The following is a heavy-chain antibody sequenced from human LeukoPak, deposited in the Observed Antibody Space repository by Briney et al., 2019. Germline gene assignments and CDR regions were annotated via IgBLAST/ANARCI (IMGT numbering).Heavy chain of an antibody. CDR2: ISAYKGNT. Sequence: ASVKVSCKASGYTFTSYGISWVRQAPGQGLEWMGWISAYKGNTNYAQKLKGEVTMTTDTSTRTAYMELRSLRSNAPAVYYCAKDPRGRGSYSGWFDPWGQEPWSPSPQ. CDR1: GYTFTSYG. J-gene: IGHJ5*02. CDR3: AKDPRGRGSYSGWFDP. V-gene: IGHV1-18*01. D-gene: IGHD3-10*01.